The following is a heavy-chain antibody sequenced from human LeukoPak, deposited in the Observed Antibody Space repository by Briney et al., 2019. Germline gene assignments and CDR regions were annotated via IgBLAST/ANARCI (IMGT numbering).Heavy chain of an antibody. Sequence: SETLSLTCTVSGGSISSSSYYWGWIRQPPGKGLEWIGSIYYSGSTYYNPSLKSRVTISVYTSKNQFSLKLSSVTAADTAVYYCARDSLLSLDYWGQGTLVTVSS. CDR3: ARDSLLSLDY. CDR2: IYYSGST. J-gene: IGHJ4*02. D-gene: IGHD2-8*02. CDR1: GGSISSSSYY. V-gene: IGHV4-39*07.